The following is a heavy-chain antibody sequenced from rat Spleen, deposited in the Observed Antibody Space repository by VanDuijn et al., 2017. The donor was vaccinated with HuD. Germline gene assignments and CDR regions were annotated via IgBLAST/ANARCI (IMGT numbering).Heavy chain of an antibody. Sequence: EVLLVESGGGIVQPGRSLKLSCTASGLTADTYGMAWVRQTPTKGLEWVASISAGGADTYYRDSVKGRFTISRDDAKNTQSLQMDSLRSEDTATYYCTIAFAYWGQGTLVTVSS. CDR2: ISAGGADT. CDR3: TIAFAY. CDR1: GLTADTYG. J-gene: IGHJ3*01. V-gene: IGHV5S14*01.